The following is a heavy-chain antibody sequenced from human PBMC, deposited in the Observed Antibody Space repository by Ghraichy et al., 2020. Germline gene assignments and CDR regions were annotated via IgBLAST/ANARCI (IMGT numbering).Heavy chain of an antibody. D-gene: IGHD4-17*01. CDR3: ARDSSNHYGDYGYYFDY. Sequence: SQTLSLTCTVSGGSISNFYWSWIRQPPGKGLEWIGYIYYSGSTNYNPSLKSRVTISVDTSKNQVSLKLSSVTAADTAVYYCARDSSNHYGDYGYYFDYWGQGTLVTVSS. CDR2: IYYSGST. J-gene: IGHJ4*02. V-gene: IGHV4-59*01. CDR1: GGSISNFY.